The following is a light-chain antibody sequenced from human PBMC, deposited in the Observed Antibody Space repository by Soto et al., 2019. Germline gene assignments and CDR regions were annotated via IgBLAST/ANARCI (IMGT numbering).Light chain of an antibody. CDR1: QRISSW. CDR3: QQYYTYWT. V-gene: IGKV1-5*03. CDR2: KAS. Sequence: DIQATQSPSTLSASVGDRVTTTCRASQRISSWLAWYQHKPGKAPKLLIQKASTLATDVPSRFSGSGSGTDFTLTISSLQPDDFATYYCQQYYTYWTFGQGTKVDIK. J-gene: IGKJ1*01.